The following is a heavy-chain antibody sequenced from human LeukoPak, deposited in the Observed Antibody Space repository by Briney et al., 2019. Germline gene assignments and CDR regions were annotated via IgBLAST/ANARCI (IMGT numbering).Heavy chain of an antibody. D-gene: IGHD2-2*02. CDR1: GFTFSSHA. V-gene: IGHV3-30*04. CDR2: VSYDGRIN. CDR3: ARDLSRTYTVDY. Sequence: GGSLRLSCVASGFTFSSHAMHWVRQAPGKELEWVAFVSYDGRINSYADFVKGRFTISRDNSKNTLYLQMNSLRAEDTAVYFCARDLSRTYTVDYWGQGTLVTVSS. J-gene: IGHJ4*02.